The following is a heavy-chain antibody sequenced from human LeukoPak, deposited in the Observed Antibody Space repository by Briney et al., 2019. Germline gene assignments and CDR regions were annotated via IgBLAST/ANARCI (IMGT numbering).Heavy chain of an antibody. D-gene: IGHD6-13*01. J-gene: IGHJ5*02. CDR2: IYYSGST. CDR3: ASTAAAEGWDWFDP. Sequence: SETLSLTCTVSGGSISSGSYYWSWIRQPPGKGLEWIGYIYYSGSTNYNPSLKSRVTISVDTSKNQFSLKLSSVTAADTAVYYCASTAAAEGWDWFDPRGQGTLVTVSS. V-gene: IGHV4-61*01. CDR1: GGSISSGSYY.